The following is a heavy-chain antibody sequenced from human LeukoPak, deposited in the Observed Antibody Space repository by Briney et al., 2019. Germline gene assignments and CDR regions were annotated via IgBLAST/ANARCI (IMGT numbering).Heavy chain of an antibody. CDR2: IHHSGST. CDR1: GYSISSGSY. V-gene: IGHV4-38-2*02. Sequence: SETLSLTCSVSGYSISSGSYWGWIRPPPGKGLEWIGIIHHSGSTYYNPSLKSRVTISVDTSKNHFPLKLTSVTAADTAVYYYARAFRGIFGVFEAFDIWGQGTMVTVSS. J-gene: IGHJ3*02. CDR3: ARAFRGIFGVFEAFDI. D-gene: IGHD3-3*01.